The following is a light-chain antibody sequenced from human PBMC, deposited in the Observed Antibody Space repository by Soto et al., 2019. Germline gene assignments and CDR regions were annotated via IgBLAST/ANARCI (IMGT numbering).Light chain of an antibody. Sequence: EIVLTQSPATLSLSPGERATLSCRASQSVSSYLAWYQQKPGQAPRLLIYDASNRATGIPARFSGSGSGTAFSLTIGSLEPEDFAVYFCQERSNWPLTFGRGTKVDIK. CDR2: DAS. CDR1: QSVSSY. J-gene: IGKJ3*01. V-gene: IGKV3-11*01. CDR3: QERSNWPLT.